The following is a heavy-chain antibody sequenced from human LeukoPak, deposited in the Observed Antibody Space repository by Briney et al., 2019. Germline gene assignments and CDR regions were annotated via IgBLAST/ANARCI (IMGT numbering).Heavy chain of an antibody. Sequence: PGGSLRLSCAASGFTFSSYSMNWVRQAPGKGLEWVSSISSSSSYIYYADSVKGRFTISRDNAKNSLYLQMNSLRAEDTALYYCAKGIVGATSPFDIWGQGTMVTVSS. D-gene: IGHD1-26*01. CDR2: ISSSSSYI. V-gene: IGHV3-21*04. CDR3: AKGIVGATSPFDI. CDR1: GFTFSSYS. J-gene: IGHJ3*02.